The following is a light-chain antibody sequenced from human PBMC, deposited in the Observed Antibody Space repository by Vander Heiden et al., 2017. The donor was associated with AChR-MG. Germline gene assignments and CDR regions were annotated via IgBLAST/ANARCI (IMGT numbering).Light chain of an antibody. CDR1: QSLVHSDGNTY. V-gene: IGKV2-30*02. CDR3: RQEKHPYYT. J-gene: IGKJ2*01. Sequence: DVVMTQSPLSLPVALGQPASISCRSSQSLVHSDGNTYLNWYQQRPGQSPRRLIYKVSERDSGVPDRFSGSGSGTDFRLKITRVEAEDVGVYYCRQEKHPYYTFGQRTKMDIK. CDR2: KVS.